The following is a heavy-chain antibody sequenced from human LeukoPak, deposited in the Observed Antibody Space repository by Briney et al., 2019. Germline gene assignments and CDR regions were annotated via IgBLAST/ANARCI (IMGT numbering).Heavy chain of an antibody. D-gene: IGHD6-6*01. CDR2: IYHSGST. Sequence: SETLSLTCAVCCHSISSGYYLGWIRQPPGTGLEWIARIYHSGSTHYNPALKSRGTVSVATSKNQFSLKLSSVTAADTAVYYCARHRYGIAAPGAAYWGQGTLVTVSS. V-gene: IGHV4-38-2*01. CDR1: CHSISSGYY. J-gene: IGHJ4*02. CDR3: ARHRYGIAAPGAAY.